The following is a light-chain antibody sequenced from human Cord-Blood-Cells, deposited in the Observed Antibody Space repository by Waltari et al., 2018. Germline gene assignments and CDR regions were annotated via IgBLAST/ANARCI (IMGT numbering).Light chain of an antibody. Sequence: DIQMTQSPSTLSASVGDRVTITCRASQSISSSLAWYQQKPGKAPKLLIYKASSLESGVPSRFSGSGSGTEFTLTISSLQPDDFATYYCQQYNSYSPTFGGGTKVEIE. CDR1: QSISSS. CDR2: KAS. V-gene: IGKV1-5*03. CDR3: QQYNSYSPT. J-gene: IGKJ4*01.